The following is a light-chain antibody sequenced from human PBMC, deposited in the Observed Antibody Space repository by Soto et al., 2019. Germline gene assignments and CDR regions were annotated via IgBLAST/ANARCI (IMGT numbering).Light chain of an antibody. CDR3: RTWDSSLSAGV. CDR2: DDN. Sequence: QSVLTQPPSVSAAPGQKVTISCSGSSSNIGSNYVSWYQQLPGTAPKLLIYDDNKRPSGIPDRFSGSKSGTSATLGITGLQTGDEADYCCRTWDSSLSAGVFGGGTKVTVL. CDR1: SSNIGSNY. V-gene: IGLV1-51*01. J-gene: IGLJ2*01.